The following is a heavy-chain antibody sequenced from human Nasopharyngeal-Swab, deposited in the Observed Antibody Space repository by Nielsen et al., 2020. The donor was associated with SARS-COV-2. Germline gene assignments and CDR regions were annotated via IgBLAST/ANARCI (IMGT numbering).Heavy chain of an antibody. CDR2: ISAYNGNT. D-gene: IGHD5-24*01. V-gene: IGHV1-18*01. CDR1: GYTFTSYG. Sequence: ASVKVSCKASGYTFTSYGISWVRQAPEQGLEWMGWISAYNGNTNYAQKLQGRVTMTTDTSTSTAYMELRSLRSDDTAVYYCAREMADYYYYGMDVWGQGTTVTVSS. J-gene: IGHJ6*02. CDR3: AREMADYYYYGMDV.